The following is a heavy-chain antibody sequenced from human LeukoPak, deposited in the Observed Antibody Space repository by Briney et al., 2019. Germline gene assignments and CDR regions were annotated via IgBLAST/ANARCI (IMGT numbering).Heavy chain of an antibody. CDR2: ISAYNGNT. Sequence: ASVKVSCTASGYTFTSYGISWVRQAPGQGLEWMGWISAYNGNTNYAQKLQGRVTMTTDTSTSTAYMELRSLRPDDTAVYYCAREGGYNWNDVPFDYWGQGTLVTVSS. D-gene: IGHD1-1*01. CDR3: AREGGYNWNDVPFDY. V-gene: IGHV1-18*01. CDR1: GYTFTSYG. J-gene: IGHJ4*02.